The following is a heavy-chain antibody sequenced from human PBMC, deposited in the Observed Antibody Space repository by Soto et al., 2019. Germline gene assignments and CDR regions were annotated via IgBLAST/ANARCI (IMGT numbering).Heavy chain of an antibody. CDR2: IIPIFRTP. J-gene: IGHJ6*02. D-gene: IGHD5-12*01. CDR1: GGSFNTYA. CDR3: ARDKERQRLGGNYYYATDV. V-gene: IGHV1-69*12. Sequence: QVQLVQSGAEVKKPGSSVKVSCKASGGSFNTYAISWVRQAPGQGLEWIGGIIPIFRTPDYAQKFQGRVTIIADESTSTAYMELSGLRSDDTAVYYCARDKERQRLGGNYYYATDVWGQGTTVTVSS.